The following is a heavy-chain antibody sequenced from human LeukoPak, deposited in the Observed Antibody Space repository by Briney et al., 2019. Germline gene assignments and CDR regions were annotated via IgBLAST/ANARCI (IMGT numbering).Heavy chain of an antibody. J-gene: IGHJ5*01. V-gene: IGHV3-9*01. Sequence: GGSLRLSCAASGFTFDDYGMHWVRQPPGEGLEWVSGISWNSGNIGYADSVKGRFTISRDNAKNSLYLQMDILKPEDTAFYYCAKVDGYNSGWYDSWGQGTLVTVSS. CDR3: AKVDGYNSGWYDS. CDR2: ISWNSGNI. CDR1: GFTFDDYG. D-gene: IGHD6-19*01.